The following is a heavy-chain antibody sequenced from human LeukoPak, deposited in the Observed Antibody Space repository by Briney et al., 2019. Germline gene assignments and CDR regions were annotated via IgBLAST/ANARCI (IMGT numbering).Heavy chain of an antibody. CDR3: ARGGDVVVVPAASDFDY. J-gene: IGHJ4*02. V-gene: IGHV3-48*01. Sequence: GGSLRLSCAGSGFTFSSYSMNWVRQAPGKGLGWVSYISSSSETIYYAGSVKGRFTISRDNAKNSLFLQMNSLRAEDTAVYYCARGGDVVVVPAASDFDYWGQGTLVTVSS. D-gene: IGHD2-2*01. CDR2: ISSSSETI. CDR1: GFTFSSYS.